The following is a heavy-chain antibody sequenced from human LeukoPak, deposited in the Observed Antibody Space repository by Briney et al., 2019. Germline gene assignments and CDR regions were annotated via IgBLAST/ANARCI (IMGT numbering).Heavy chain of an antibody. Sequence: PSETLSLTCAVFGGSISSSYLWSWVRQPPGKGLEWIGEVSHRGDTNYNPSLKSRVTISIDKSKNQFSLRLTSVTAADTAVYYCTRGGLTFGGNWGQGILVTVSS. CDR1: GGSISSSYL. CDR2: VSHRGDT. D-gene: IGHD3-10*01. CDR3: TRGGLTFGGN. J-gene: IGHJ4*02. V-gene: IGHV4/OR15-8*02.